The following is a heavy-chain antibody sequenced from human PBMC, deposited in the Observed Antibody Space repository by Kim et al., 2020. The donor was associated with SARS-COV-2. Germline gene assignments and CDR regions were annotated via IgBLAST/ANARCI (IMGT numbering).Heavy chain of an antibody. J-gene: IGHJ5*02. CDR3: ARDLRPFYYYDSSGYYFDP. V-gene: IGHV4-59*01. D-gene: IGHD3-22*01. Sequence: RRVTISVDTSKNQFSLKLSSVTAADTAVYYCARDLRPFYYYDSSGYYFDPWGQGTLVTVSS.